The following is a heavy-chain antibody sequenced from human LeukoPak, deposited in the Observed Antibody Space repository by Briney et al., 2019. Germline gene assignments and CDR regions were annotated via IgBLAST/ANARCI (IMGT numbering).Heavy chain of an antibody. CDR2: ISAYNGNT. CDR1: GYTFTSYG. J-gene: IGHJ6*02. Sequence: GASVKVSCKASGYTFTSYGISWVRQAPGQGLEWMGWISAYNGNTNYAQKLQGRVTMTTDTSTSTAYMELSSLRSEDTAVYYCASESQWEDYYYYGMDVWGQGTTVTVSS. V-gene: IGHV1-18*01. D-gene: IGHD1-26*01. CDR3: ASESQWEDYYYYGMDV.